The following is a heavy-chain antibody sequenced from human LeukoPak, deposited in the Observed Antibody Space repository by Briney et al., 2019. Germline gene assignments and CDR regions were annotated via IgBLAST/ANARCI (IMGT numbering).Heavy chain of an antibody. CDR1: GYTFTSYG. Sequence: AASVKVSCKASGYTFTSYGISWVRQAPGQGLEWMGWISAYNGNTNYAQKLQGRVTMTTDTSTSTAYMELRSLRSDDTAVYYCARSNLLPEGGEFDYWGQGTLVTVSS. V-gene: IGHV1-18*01. CDR2: ISAYNGNT. CDR3: ARSNLLPEGGEFDY. D-gene: IGHD3-16*01. J-gene: IGHJ4*02.